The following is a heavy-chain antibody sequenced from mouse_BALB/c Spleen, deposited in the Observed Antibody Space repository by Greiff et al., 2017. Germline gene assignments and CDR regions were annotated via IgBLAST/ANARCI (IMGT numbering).Heavy chain of an antibody. CDR2: ISSGSSTI. CDR3: ARSANRGYAMDY. CDR1: GFTFSSFG. J-gene: IGHJ4*01. Sequence: EVKLEESGGGLVKPGGSLKLSCAASGFTFSSFGMHWVRQAPEKGLEWVAYISSGSSTIYYADTVKGRFTISRDNPKNTLFLQMTSLRSEDTAMYYCARSANRGYAMDYWGQGTSVTVSS. D-gene: IGHD4-1*01. V-gene: IGHV5-17*02.